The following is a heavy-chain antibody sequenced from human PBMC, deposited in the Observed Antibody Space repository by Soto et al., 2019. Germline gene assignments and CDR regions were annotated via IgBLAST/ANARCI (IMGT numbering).Heavy chain of an antibody. CDR1: GGSIVSYY. J-gene: IGHJ6*02. Sequence: QVQLQESGPGLVKPSETLSLTCTVSGGSIVSYYWSWIRQPPGKGLEWIGHIYYRGTTTYNPSLPSRVTISVDTSKNQLSLRLSSLTAADTAVYYCARQNGAFDYYFYGVDVWGQGTTVTVS. D-gene: IGHD4-17*01. V-gene: IGHV4-59*01. CDR3: ARQNGAFDYYFYGVDV. CDR2: IYYRGTT.